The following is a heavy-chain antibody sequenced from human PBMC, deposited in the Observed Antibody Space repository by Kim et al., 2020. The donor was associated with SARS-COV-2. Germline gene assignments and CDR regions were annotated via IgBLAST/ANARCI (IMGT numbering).Heavy chain of an antibody. V-gene: IGHV4-38-2*01. CDR3: ARIAGGEFGDPSFDL. CDR2: VYRSGST. CDR1: GFSISSGYY. D-gene: IGHD3-10*01. J-gene: IGHJ2*01. Sequence: SETLSLTCSVSGFSISSGYYWGWVRQTPGKGLEWIGTVYRSGSTDYNPSFRSRVSMSLDKSKNQFSLSLGSVTATDTAVYHCARIAGGEFGDPSFDLWGRGTLVTVSS.